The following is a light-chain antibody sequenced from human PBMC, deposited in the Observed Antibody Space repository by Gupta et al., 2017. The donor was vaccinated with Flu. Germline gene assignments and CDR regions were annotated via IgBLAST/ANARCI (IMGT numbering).Light chain of an antibody. CDR2: GAS. CDR1: RDIGTY. V-gene: IGKV1-39*01. Sequence: DVQMTQSPSSLPAYIGDRVTISCRASRDIGTYLNWYQQRPRKAPKLLISGASSLQRGVPSRFSGSGSGTDFTLTISSLQPEDSATYYCQQSVNSWITFGQGTXLEIK. CDR3: QQSVNSWIT. J-gene: IGKJ5*01.